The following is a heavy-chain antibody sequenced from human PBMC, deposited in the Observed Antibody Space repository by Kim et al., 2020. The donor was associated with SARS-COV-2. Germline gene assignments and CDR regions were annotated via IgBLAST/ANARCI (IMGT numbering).Heavy chain of an antibody. Sequence: SETLSLTCSVSGISISSYYWSLIRQPPGKGLEWIGYIYYTGSANYNPSLRNRGTISVDTSKNQLSLKLSSVTAADTAVYYCAGTARGANFDYWGRGALVTVSS. J-gene: IGHJ4*02. CDR2: IYYTGSA. D-gene: IGHD3-10*01. V-gene: IGHV4-59*08. CDR1: GISISSYY. CDR3: AGTARGANFDY.